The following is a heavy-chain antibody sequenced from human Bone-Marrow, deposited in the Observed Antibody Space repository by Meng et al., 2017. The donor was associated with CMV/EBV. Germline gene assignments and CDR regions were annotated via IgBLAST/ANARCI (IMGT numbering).Heavy chain of an antibody. V-gene: IGHV1-69*10. CDR3: ELSGAAAGRLDY. J-gene: IGHJ4*02. CDR2: IIPIPGIA. D-gene: IGHD6-13*01. Sequence: SVKVSCKASGYTFTSYDINWVRQATGQGLEWMGGIIPIPGIANYAQKFQGRVTITADKSTSTAYMELSSLRSEDTAVYYCELSGAAAGRLDYWGQGTLVTVSS. CDR1: GYTFTSYD.